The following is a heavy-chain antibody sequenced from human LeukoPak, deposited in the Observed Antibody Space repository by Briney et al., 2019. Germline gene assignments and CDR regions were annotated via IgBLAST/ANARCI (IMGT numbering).Heavy chain of an antibody. J-gene: IGHJ4*02. CDR2: IYYSGST. Sequence: SQTLSLTCTVSGGSISSCDYYWSWIRQPPGKGLEWIGYIYYSGSTYYNPSLKRRVTISVDTSKNQFSLNLSSVTAAGTAVYYCARVTVTTYYFDYWGQGTLVSVSS. V-gene: IGHV4-30-4*08. CDR3: ARVTVTTYYFDY. CDR1: GGSISSCDYY. D-gene: IGHD4-11*01.